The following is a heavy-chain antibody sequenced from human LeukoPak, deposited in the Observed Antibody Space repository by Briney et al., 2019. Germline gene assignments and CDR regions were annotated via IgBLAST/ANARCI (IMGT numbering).Heavy chain of an antibody. J-gene: IGHJ4*02. CDR2: INHSGST. D-gene: IGHD6-19*01. Sequence: SETLSLTCAVYGGSFSGYYWSWIRQPPGKGLEWIGEINHSGSTNYNPSLKSRVTISVDTSKNQFSLKLSSVTAADTAVYYCARTPRWYSSGWYLDYWGQGTLVTVSS. CDR3: ARTPRWYSSGWYLDY. V-gene: IGHV4-34*01. CDR1: GGSFSGYY.